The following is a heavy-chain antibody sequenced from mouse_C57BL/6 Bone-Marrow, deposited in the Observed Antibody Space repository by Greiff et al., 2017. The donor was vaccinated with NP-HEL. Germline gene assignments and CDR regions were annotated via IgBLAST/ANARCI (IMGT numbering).Heavy chain of an antibody. D-gene: IGHD3-2*01. CDR2: IWGVGST. CDR1: GFSLTSYG. Sequence: VKLVESGPGLVAPSQSLSITCTVSGFSLTSYGVDWVRQSPGKGLEWLGVIWGVGSTNYNSALKSRLSISKDNSKSQVFLKMNSLQTDDTAMYYCASGQLPFAYWGQGTLVTVSA. J-gene: IGHJ3*01. CDR3: ASGQLPFAY. V-gene: IGHV2-6*01.